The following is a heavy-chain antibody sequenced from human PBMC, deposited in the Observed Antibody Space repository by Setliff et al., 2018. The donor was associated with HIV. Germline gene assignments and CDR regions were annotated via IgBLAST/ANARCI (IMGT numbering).Heavy chain of an antibody. D-gene: IGHD3-10*01. CDR3: ALGDYGSGSYYNLNPFDY. V-gene: IGHV3-7*05. CDR2: IKQDGSEI. J-gene: IGHJ4*02. Sequence: PGGSLRLSCAASGFTLNRYWMSWVRQAPGKGLEWVANIKQDGSEIHYVDSVKGRFTISRDNAKNSLYLQMNSLSAEDTAVYYCALGDYGSGSYYNLNPFDYWGQGTLVTVSS. CDR1: GFTLNRYW.